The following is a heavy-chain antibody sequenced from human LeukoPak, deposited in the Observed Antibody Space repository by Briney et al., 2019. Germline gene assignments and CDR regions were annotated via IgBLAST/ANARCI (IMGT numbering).Heavy chain of an antibody. CDR1: GFTFSSYG. CDR3: ARAGRYDILTGPSNI. Sequence: PGGSLRLSCAASGFTFSSYGMHWIRQAPGKGLEWVAVIWYDGSNKYYADSVKGRFTISRDNSKNTLYLQMNSLRAEDTAVYYCARAGRYDILTGPSNIWGQGTIVTVSS. J-gene: IGHJ3*02. V-gene: IGHV3-33*01. D-gene: IGHD3-9*01. CDR2: IWYDGSNK.